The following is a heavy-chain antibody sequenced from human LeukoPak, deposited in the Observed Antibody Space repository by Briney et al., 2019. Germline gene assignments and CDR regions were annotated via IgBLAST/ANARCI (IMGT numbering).Heavy chain of an antibody. V-gene: IGHV1-18*01. Sequence: VASVKVSCKTSGCTFTTYGISWVRQAPGQGLEWMGWIATSTGNTKYAQKFQGRVTMTIDTATSTAYMEVRSLRSDDTAVYYCARTAGRTFDYWGQGTLVTVSS. CDR2: IATSTGNT. CDR1: GCTFTTYG. D-gene: IGHD6-6*01. J-gene: IGHJ4*02. CDR3: ARTAGRTFDY.